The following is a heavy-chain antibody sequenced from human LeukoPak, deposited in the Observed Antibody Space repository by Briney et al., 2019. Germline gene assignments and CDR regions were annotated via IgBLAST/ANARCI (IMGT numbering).Heavy chain of an antibody. CDR1: GGTFSSYA. Sequence: GASVKVSCKASGGTFSSYAISWVRQAPGQGLEWMGGIIPIFGTANYAQKFQGRVTITADESTSTAYMELSSLRSEDTAVYYCARHVDTAMVTTSYYYYGMDVWGQGTTVTVSS. V-gene: IGHV1-69*13. J-gene: IGHJ6*02. D-gene: IGHD5-18*01. CDR3: ARHVDTAMVTTSYYYYGMDV. CDR2: IIPIFGTA.